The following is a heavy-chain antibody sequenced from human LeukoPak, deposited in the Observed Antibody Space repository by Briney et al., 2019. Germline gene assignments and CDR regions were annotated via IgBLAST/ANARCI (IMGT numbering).Heavy chain of an antibody. D-gene: IGHD6-13*01. Sequence: GGSLRLSCVASGFNFKDYSMNWVRQAPGKGLEWTAYINSDSDTLYYADSVKGRCTISRDNAKNSLYLQMNSLRAEDTAVYYCARIIAVGGTDWFDPWGQGTLVTVSS. CDR2: INSDSDTL. CDR1: GFNFKDYS. CDR3: ARIIAVGGTDWFDP. V-gene: IGHV3-48*04. J-gene: IGHJ5*02.